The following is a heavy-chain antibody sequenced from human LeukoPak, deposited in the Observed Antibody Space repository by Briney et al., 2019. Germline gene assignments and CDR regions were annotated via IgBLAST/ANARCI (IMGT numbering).Heavy chain of an antibody. CDR2: ISTSGST. Sequence: SETLSLTCTVSGGSISSYYWSWIRQPAGKGLEWIGRISTSGSTNYNPSLKSRVTMSVDTSNNQFSLKLSSVTAADTAAYHCARDQGSHYGVDVWGQGTTVTVSS. CDR3: ARDQGSHYGVDV. CDR1: GGSISSYY. V-gene: IGHV4-4*07. J-gene: IGHJ6*02.